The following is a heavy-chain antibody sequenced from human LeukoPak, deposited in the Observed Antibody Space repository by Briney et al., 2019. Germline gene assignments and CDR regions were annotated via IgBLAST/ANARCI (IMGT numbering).Heavy chain of an antibody. D-gene: IGHD6-13*01. Sequence: ASVKVSCTASGYTFTSYYMHWVRQAPGQGLEWMGIINPSGGSTSYAQKFQGRVTMTRDTSTSTVYMELSSLRSEDTAVYYCASAIGSIWYEFDYWGQGTLVTVSS. CDR1: GYTFTSYY. CDR3: ASAIGSIWYEFDY. J-gene: IGHJ4*02. V-gene: IGHV1-46*01. CDR2: INPSGGST.